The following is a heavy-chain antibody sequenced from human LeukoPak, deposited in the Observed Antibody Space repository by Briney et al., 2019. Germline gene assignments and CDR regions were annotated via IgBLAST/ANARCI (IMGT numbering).Heavy chain of an antibody. D-gene: IGHD3-16*02. J-gene: IGHJ4*02. CDR1: GGSISSSSDY. CDR2: IYYSGGT. Sequence: PSETLSLTCTVSGGSISSSSDYWGWIRQAPGKGLEWIGYIYYSGGTNYNPSLKSRVTISVGTSRNQFSLKLSSVTAADTAVYYCARRGEVRDYVWGSYRYPFDYWGQGTLVTVSS. CDR3: ARRGEVRDYVWGSYRYPFDY. V-gene: IGHV4-61*05.